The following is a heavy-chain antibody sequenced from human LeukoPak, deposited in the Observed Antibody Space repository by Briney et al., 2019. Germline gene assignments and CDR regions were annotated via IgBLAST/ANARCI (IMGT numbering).Heavy chain of an antibody. V-gene: IGHV1-69*05. Sequence: SVKVSCKASGDTFSSYAISWVRQAPGQGLEWMGGIIPIFGTANYAQKFQGRVTITTDESTSTAYMELSSLRSEDTAVYYCARGTTGTTNLDVWGKGTTVTVSS. D-gene: IGHD1-1*01. CDR1: GDTFSSYA. CDR2: IIPIFGTA. J-gene: IGHJ6*04. CDR3: ARGTTGTTNLDV.